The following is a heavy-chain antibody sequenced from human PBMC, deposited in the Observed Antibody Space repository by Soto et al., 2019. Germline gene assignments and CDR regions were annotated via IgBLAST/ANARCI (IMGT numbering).Heavy chain of an antibody. J-gene: IGHJ4*02. D-gene: IGHD4-17*01. CDR1: GERFTTYG. V-gene: IGHV1-18*04. CDR3: ARWAGQGRDYGGPFDY. CDR2: ISTYNTNT. Sequence: ASVKVSCKASGERFTTYGISWVRQAPGQGREWMGWISTYNTNTKYEPMFQGRLLLPTDTSTTTAHMDLRSLRPDDTAVYYFARWAGQGRDYGGPFDYWGQGTLVTVSS.